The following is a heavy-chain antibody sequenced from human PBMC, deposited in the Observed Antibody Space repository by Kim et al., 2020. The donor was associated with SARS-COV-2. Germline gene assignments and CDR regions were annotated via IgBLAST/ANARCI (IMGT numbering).Heavy chain of an antibody. CDR3: AKNPSLVVANYFDY. CDR2: ISGSGANT. J-gene: IGHJ4*02. CDR1: GFTFSSCA. Sequence: GGSLRLSCAASGFTFSSCAMTWVRQAPGKGLEWVSSISGSGANTYYADSVRGRFTISIDNSKNTLYLQMNSLRAEDAAVYYCAKNPSLVVANYFDYWGQGTLVTVSS. D-gene: IGHD3-22*01. V-gene: IGHV3-23*01.